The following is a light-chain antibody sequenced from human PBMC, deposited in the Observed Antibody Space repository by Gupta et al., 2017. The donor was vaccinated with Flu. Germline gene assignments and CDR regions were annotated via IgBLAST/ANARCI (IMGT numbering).Light chain of an antibody. CDR1: SSNIGSNV. CDR3: AAWDDSLNGLWV. V-gene: IGLV1-44*01. Sequence: VTISCSGSSSNIGSNVVSWYQHLPGRAPKLLIYNDNRRPSGVPDRFSGSKSGTSASLAISGLQSEDEADYYCAAWDDSLNGLWVFGGGTQLTVL. J-gene: IGLJ3*02. CDR2: NDN.